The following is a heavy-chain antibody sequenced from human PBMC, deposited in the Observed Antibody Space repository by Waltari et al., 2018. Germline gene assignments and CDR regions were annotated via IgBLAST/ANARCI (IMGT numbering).Heavy chain of an antibody. Sequence: QLQLQESGPGLGKPSETLSLTCIVSGGSITSNRHYWAWIRQPPGQGLEWIGTMSYNGATDSSPVLKSRVTVSRDTSKNHLSLKLGSVTAADTAVYYCATYIGASIGTAAFDVWGQGTMVTVSS. V-gene: IGHV4-39*02. CDR3: ATYIGASIGTAAFDV. J-gene: IGHJ3*01. CDR1: GGSITSNRHY. CDR2: MSYNGAT. D-gene: IGHD5-12*01.